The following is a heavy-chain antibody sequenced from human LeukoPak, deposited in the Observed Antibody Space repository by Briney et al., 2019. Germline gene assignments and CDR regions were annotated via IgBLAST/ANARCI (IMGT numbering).Heavy chain of an antibody. V-gene: IGHV3-23*01. CDR2: ISGSGGST. Sequence: GGSLRLSCAASGFTFSSYAMSWVRQAPGKGLEWVSAISGSGGSTYYADSVKGRFTISRDNSKNTPYLQMNSLRAEDTAVYYCAKGGTIFGVVIDFDYWGQGTLVTVSS. CDR3: AKGGTIFGVVIDFDY. D-gene: IGHD3-3*01. J-gene: IGHJ4*02. CDR1: GFTFSSYA.